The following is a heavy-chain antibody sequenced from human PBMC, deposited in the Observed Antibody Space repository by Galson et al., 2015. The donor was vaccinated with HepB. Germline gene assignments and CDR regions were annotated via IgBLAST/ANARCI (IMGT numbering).Heavy chain of an antibody. CDR1: GFTFSGYA. V-gene: IGHV3-23*01. CDR3: AKRGGSGASWHWYLDV. CDR2: ISYTGGNT. D-gene: IGHD6-19*01. Sequence: SLRLSCAASGFTFSGYAMSWVRQAPGKGLEWVSTISYTGGNTFYADSVKGRFTISRDNSKNTLYVQMNSLRAEDTAVYYCAKRGGSGASWHWYLDVWGRGTLVTVSS. J-gene: IGHJ2*01.